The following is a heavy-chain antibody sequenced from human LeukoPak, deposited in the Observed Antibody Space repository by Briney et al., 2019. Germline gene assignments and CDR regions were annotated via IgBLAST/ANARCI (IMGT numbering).Heavy chain of an antibody. Sequence: GASVKVSCKASGYTFTSYGISWVRQAPGQGLEWMGWISAYNGNTNYAQKLQGRVTMTTDTFTSTAYMELSSLRSEDTAVYYCARAPDTANHDPWGQGTLVTVSS. V-gene: IGHV1-18*01. CDR1: GYTFTSYG. CDR3: ARAPDTANHDP. J-gene: IGHJ5*02. D-gene: IGHD5-18*01. CDR2: ISAYNGNT.